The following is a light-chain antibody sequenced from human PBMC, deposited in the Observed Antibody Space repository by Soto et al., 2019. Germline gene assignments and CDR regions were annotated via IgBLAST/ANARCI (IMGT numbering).Light chain of an antibody. V-gene: IGLV4-69*01. CDR1: SGHSSYD. Sequence: QLVLTQSPSASASLGASVKLTCTLSSGHSSYDIAWHQQQPEKGPLYLMKLNSDGSHSKGAGIPDRFSGSSSGAERYLTMPRPQVEDGAYYFCQTWGTGVVFGGGTQLTVL. CDR3: QTWGTGVV. CDR2: LNSDGSH. J-gene: IGLJ2*01.